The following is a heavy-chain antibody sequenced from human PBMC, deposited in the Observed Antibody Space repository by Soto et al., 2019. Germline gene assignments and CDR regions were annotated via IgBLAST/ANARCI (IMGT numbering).Heavy chain of an antibody. CDR2: IDPSDSYT. Sequence: PGESLKISCKGSGYSFTSYWISWVRQMPGKGLEWMGRIDPSDSYTNYSPSFQGHVTISADKSISTAYLQWSSLKASDTAMYYCARHVGGGGYCSSTSCQYYYYGMDVWGQGTTVTVSS. CDR1: GYSFTSYW. CDR3: ARHVGGGGYCSSTSCQYYYYGMDV. D-gene: IGHD2-2*01. J-gene: IGHJ6*02. V-gene: IGHV5-10-1*01.